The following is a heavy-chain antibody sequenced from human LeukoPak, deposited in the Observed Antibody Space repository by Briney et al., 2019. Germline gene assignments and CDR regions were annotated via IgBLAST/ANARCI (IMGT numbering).Heavy chain of an antibody. J-gene: IGHJ4*02. CDR2: ISAYNGNT. D-gene: IGHD3-9*01. CDR3: ARGPDYDILTGYPFDY. V-gene: IGHV1-18*01. CDR1: GYTFTSYG. Sequence: GASVKVSCKASGYTFTSYGISWVRQAPGQGLEWMGWISAYNGNTNYAQKLQGRVTMTTDTSTSTAYMELRSLRSDDTAVYYCARGPDYDILTGYPFDYWGQGTLVTVSS.